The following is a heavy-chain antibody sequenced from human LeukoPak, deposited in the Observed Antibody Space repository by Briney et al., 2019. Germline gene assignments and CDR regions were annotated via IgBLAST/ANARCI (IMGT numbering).Heavy chain of an antibody. CDR3: ARHRGDSSSWYRPTMEGWFDP. J-gene: IGHJ5*02. D-gene: IGHD6-13*01. CDR2: IYHSGST. V-gene: IGHV4-4*02. Sequence: SGTLSLTCAVSGGSISSSNWWSWVRQPPGKALEWIGEIYHSGSTNYNPSLKSRVTISVDTSKNQFSLKLSSVTAADTAVYYCARHRGDSSSWYRPTMEGWFDPWGQGTLVTVSS. CDR1: GGSISSSNW.